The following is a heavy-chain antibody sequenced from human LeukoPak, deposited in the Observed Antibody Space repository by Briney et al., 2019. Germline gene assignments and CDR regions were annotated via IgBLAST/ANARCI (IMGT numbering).Heavy chain of an antibody. V-gene: IGHV3-53*01. CDR3: AREVVIVGGTGGGFDY. J-gene: IGHJ4*02. CDR1: GFTVSGNY. D-gene: IGHD1-26*01. Sequence: GGSLRLSCAASGFTVSGNYMSWVRQAPGKGLERVSIIYSGGSTYYADSVKGRFTISRDNSKNTLYLQLNSLRAEDTAVYYCAREVVIVGGTGGGFDYWGQGTLVTVSS. CDR2: IYSGGST.